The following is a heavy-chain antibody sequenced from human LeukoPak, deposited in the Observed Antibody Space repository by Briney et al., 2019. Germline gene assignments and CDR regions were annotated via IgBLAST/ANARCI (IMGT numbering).Heavy chain of an antibody. CDR3: ARARMVRGGNNWFDP. V-gene: IGHV1-69*01. CDR1: GGTFSSYA. Sequence: GASVKVSCKASGGTFSSYAISWVRQAPGQGLEWMGGIIPIFGTANYAQKFQGRVTITADESTSTAYMELSSLRSEDTAVYYCARARMVRGGNNWFDPWGQGTLVTVSS. D-gene: IGHD3-10*01. J-gene: IGHJ5*02. CDR2: IIPIFGTA.